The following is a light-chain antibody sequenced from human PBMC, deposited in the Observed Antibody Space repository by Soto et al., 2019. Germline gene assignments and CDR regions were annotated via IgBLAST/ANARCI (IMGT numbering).Light chain of an antibody. CDR2: DAS. V-gene: IGKV1-33*01. Sequence: DIQMTQSPSSLSASVGDRVTITCQASQDINNHLNWYQQKPGKAPKLLIYDASNLETGVPSRFSVSGSGTDVTFTISSLQPADIATYYCQQYDHPPAFGQGTRLEIK. CDR1: QDINNH. J-gene: IGKJ5*01. CDR3: QQYDHPPA.